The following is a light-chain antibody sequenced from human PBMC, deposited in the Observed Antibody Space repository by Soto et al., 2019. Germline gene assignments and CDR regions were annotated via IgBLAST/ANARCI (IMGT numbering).Light chain of an antibody. CDR3: QQYGSSST. Sequence: EIVLTQSPGTLSLSPGERATLSCRASQSVSSYLAWYQQKPAQAPRLLIYAASTRAAGIPDRFSGGGSGTDFTLTISRLEPEDFAVYYCQQYGSSSTFGQGTKVDIK. CDR2: AAS. CDR1: QSVSSY. V-gene: IGKV3-20*01. J-gene: IGKJ1*01.